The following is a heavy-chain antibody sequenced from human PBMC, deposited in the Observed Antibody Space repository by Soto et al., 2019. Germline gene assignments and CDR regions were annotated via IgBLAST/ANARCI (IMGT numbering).Heavy chain of an antibody. D-gene: IGHD3-3*01. J-gene: IGHJ4*02. V-gene: IGHV3-53*01. CDR1: GFTVSSNY. CDR3: AKEWDYYDFWSGYPRYYFDY. CDR2: IYSGGST. Sequence: EVQLVESGGGLIQPGGSLRLSCAASGFTVSSNYMSWVRQAPGKGLEWVSVIYSGGSTYYADSVKGRFTISRDNSKNTLYLQMNSLRAEDTAVYYCAKEWDYYDFWSGYPRYYFDYWGQGTLVTVSS.